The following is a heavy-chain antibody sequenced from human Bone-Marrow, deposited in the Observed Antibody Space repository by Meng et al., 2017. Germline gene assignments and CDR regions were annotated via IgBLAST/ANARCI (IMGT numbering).Heavy chain of an antibody. V-gene: IGHV5-51*01. Sequence: GESLKISCKGSGYSFTNYWIGWVRQMPGKGLEWMGIIYPGDSDTRYSPSFQGQVTISADESISIACLQWSSLKASDTAMYYCARRGYCSSTSCYDGGAFAIWGQGTMVTVSS. CDR2: IYPGDSDT. J-gene: IGHJ3*02. CDR1: GYSFTNYW. CDR3: ARRGYCSSTSCYDGGAFAI. D-gene: IGHD2-2*01.